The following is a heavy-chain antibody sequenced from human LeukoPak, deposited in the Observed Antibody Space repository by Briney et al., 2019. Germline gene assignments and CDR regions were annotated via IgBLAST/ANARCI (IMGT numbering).Heavy chain of an antibody. CDR2: ISPSGSYT. V-gene: IGHV3-11*05. J-gene: IGHJ4*02. CDR3: AGDQVSAVFDY. D-gene: IGHD5/OR15-5a*01. Sequence: GESLRLSCAGSGFIFSDFYMNWIRQAPGKGLEWLGYISPSGSYTTYGDSVKGRFVISRDNTKNSVSLQMDSLRAEDTAVYFCAGDQVSAVFDYWGQGARVTV. CDR1: GFIFSDFY.